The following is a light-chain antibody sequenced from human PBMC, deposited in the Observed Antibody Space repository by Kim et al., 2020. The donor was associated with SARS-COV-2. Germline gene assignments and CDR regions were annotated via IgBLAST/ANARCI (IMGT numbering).Light chain of an antibody. CDR1: SGDVGAHNY. J-gene: IGLJ2*01. CDR3: SSYTGSVV. Sequence: PGPSITISFTGTSGDVGAHNYSSWYQRHPGKAPKLMIYDVTRRPSGISNRFSGSKSGNTASLTISGLQAEDEADYYCSSYTGSVVFGGGTQLTVL. V-gene: IGLV2-14*03. CDR2: DVT.